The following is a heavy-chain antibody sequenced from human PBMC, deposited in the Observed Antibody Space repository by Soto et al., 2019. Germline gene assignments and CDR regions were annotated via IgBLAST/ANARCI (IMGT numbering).Heavy chain of an antibody. Sequence: QVQLVESGGGVVQPGRSLRLSCAASGFTFSSYALHWVRQAPGQGLEWVAVISYDGSNKYYAESVKGRFTISRDNSKNTLYLQMNSLRAEDKAVYYCARDLGSWYEPREFDYWGQGTLVTVSS. CDR2: ISYDGSNK. CDR3: ARDLGSWYEPREFDY. CDR1: GFTFSSYA. J-gene: IGHJ4*02. D-gene: IGHD6-13*01. V-gene: IGHV3-30-3*01.